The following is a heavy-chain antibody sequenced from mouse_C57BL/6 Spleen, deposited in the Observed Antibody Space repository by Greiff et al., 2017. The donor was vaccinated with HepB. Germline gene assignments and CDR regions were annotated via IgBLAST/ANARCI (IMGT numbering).Heavy chain of an antibody. CDR2: IHPNSGST. V-gene: IGHV1-64*01. Sequence: QVQLQQPGAELVKPGASVKLSCKASGYTFTSYWMHWVKQRPGQGLEWIGMIHPNSGSTNYNEKFKSKATLTVDKSSSTAYMQLSSLTSEDSAVYYCANLGRGGAYWGQGTLVTVSA. D-gene: IGHD4-1*01. CDR3: ANLGRGGAY. CDR1: GYTFTSYW. J-gene: IGHJ3*01.